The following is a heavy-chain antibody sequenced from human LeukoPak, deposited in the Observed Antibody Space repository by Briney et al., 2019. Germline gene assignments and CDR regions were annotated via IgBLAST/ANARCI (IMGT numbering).Heavy chain of an antibody. CDR2: ISSSSSYI. D-gene: IGHD3-3*01. V-gene: IGHV3-21*01. CDR3: ARDSTSRITIFGVGTYYLDY. Sequence: AGGSLRLSCAASGFTFSSYSMNWVRQAPGKGLEWVSSISSSSSYIYYADSVKGRFTISRDNAKNSLYLQMNSLRAEDTAVYYCARDSTSRITIFGVGTYYLDYWGQGTLVTVSS. J-gene: IGHJ4*02. CDR1: GFTFSSYS.